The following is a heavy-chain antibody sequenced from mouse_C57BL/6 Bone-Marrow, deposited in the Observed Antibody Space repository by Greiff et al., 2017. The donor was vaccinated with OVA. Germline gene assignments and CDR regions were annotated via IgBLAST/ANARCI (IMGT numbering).Heavy chain of an antibody. J-gene: IGHJ4*01. CDR1: GYTFTSYW. D-gene: IGHD3-3*01. Sequence: QVQLQQPGAELVKPGASVKLSCKASGYTFTSYWMHWVKQRPGQGLEWIGMIHPNSGSNKYNEKFKSKATLTVDKSSSTSYMQHSSLTSEDSAVYYCARGLGGAMYYWGQGTSVTVSS. CDR2: IHPNSGSN. V-gene: IGHV1-64*01. CDR3: ARGLGGAMYY.